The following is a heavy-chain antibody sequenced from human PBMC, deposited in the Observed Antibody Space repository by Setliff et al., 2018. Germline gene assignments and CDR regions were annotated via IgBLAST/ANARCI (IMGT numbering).Heavy chain of an antibody. CDR3: ATPDYGGNSWSFDY. J-gene: IGHJ4*02. D-gene: IGHD4-17*01. CDR2: IYYSGST. Sequence: PSETLSLTCTVSGGSISSYYWSWIRQPPGKGLEWIGYIYYSGSTNYNPSLKSRVTISVDTSKNQFSLKLNSVTAADTAVYYCATPDYGGNSWSFDYWGQGTLVTVSS. CDR1: GGSISSYY. V-gene: IGHV4-59*12.